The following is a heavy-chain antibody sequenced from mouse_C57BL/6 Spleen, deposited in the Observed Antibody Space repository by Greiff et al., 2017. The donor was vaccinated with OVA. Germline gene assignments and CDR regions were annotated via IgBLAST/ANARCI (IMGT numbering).Heavy chain of an antibody. D-gene: IGHD1-1*01. J-gene: IGHJ4*01. CDR3: ARYYYGSSYGYAMDY. CDR2: IYPRDGST. Sequence: VQLQQSDAELVKPGASVKISCKVSGYTFTDHTIHWMKQRPEQGLEWIGYIYPRDGSTKYNEKFKGKATLTADKSSSTAYMQLNSLTSEDSAVYFCARYYYGSSYGYAMDYWGQGTSVTVSS. CDR1: GYTFTDHT. V-gene: IGHV1-78*01.